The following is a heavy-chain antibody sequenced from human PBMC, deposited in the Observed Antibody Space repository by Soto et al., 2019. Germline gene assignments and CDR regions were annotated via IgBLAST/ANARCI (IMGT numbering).Heavy chain of an antibody. Sequence: GGSLRLSCAASGFTFSSYAMSWVRQAPGKGLGWVSVSSGSGGSTYYADSVKGRPTISRDDSKNTLYLQMNSLRAEDTAVYYCAKDCFSHESPVVRLWTAYFDYWGQGTLVTVSS. J-gene: IGHJ4*02. CDR2: SSGSGGST. CDR3: AKDCFSHESPVVRLWTAYFDY. CDR1: GFTFSSYA. V-gene: IGHV3-23*01. D-gene: IGHD2-21*02.